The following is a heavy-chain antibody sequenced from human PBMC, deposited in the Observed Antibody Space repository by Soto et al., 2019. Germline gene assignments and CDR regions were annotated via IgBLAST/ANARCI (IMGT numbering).Heavy chain of an antibody. V-gene: IGHV3-33*01. D-gene: IGHD3-10*01. Sequence: PGGSLRLSCAASGFTFSSYGMHWVRQAPGKGLEWVAVIWYDGSNKYYADSVKGRFTISRDNSKNTLYLQMNSLRAEDTAVYYCARDASPQGSSPLDPYYYGMDVWGQGTTVTVSS. CDR1: GFTFSSYG. J-gene: IGHJ6*02. CDR3: ARDASPQGSSPLDPYYYGMDV. CDR2: IWYDGSNK.